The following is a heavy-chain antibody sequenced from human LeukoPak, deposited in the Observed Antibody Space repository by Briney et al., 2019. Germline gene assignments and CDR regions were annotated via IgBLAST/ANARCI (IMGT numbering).Heavy chain of an antibody. V-gene: IGHV3-21*01. CDR3: TRDEDFYSSSSDY. Sequence: GGSLRLSCAASGFSFRSYSMNWVRQAPGKGLEWVSFISSSSSYIYYADSVKGRFTISRDNAKNSLYLQMNSLRAEDTAVYYCTRDEDFYSSSSDYWGQGTLVTVSS. CDR2: ISSSSSYI. J-gene: IGHJ4*02. D-gene: IGHD6-6*01. CDR1: GFSFRSYS.